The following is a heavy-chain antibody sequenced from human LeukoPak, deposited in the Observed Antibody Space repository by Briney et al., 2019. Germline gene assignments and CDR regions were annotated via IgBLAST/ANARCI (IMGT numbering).Heavy chain of an antibody. D-gene: IGHD2-15*01. CDR1: GFTFSSYS. CDR2: ISSSGSYI. Sequence: GGSLRLSCAASGFTFSSYSMNWVRQAPGKGLEWVSSISSSGSYIYYADSVKGRFTISRDNAKNSLYLQMNSLRAEDTAVYYCAKAENLGYCSGGSCYYPDYWGQGTLVTVSS. J-gene: IGHJ4*02. CDR3: AKAENLGYCSGGSCYYPDY. V-gene: IGHV3-21*01.